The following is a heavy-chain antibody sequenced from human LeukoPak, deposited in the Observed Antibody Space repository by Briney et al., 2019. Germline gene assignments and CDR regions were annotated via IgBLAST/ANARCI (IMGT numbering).Heavy chain of an antibody. CDR1: GFTFISQG. CDR2: NTGSADKT. CDR3: AKMQGYFDL. Sequence: GGSLRLSCAASGFTFISQGMAWVRQAPGKGLEWVSANTGSADKTFYADSVKGRFTISRDNSKNTLYLQMNSLSAEDTAVYYCAKMQGYFDLWGRGTLVTVSS. J-gene: IGHJ2*01. V-gene: IGHV3-23*01.